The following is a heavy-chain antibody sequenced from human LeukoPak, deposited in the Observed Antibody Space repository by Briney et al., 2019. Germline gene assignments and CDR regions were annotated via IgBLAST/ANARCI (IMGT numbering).Heavy chain of an antibody. CDR1: GFTFSSYG. J-gene: IGHJ6*03. CDR3: ARGSDYVYYYMDV. CDR2: IWYDGSNK. Sequence: GSLRLSCAASGFTFSSYGMQWVRQAPGKGLEWVAVIWYDGSNKYYADSVKGRFTVSRDNSKNTLYLQMNSLRAEDTAVYYCARGSDYVYYYMDVWGKGTTVTVSS. V-gene: IGHV3-33*01. D-gene: IGHD3-3*01.